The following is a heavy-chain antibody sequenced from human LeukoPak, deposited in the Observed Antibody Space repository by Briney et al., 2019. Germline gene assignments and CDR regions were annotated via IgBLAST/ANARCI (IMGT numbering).Heavy chain of an antibody. Sequence: KPGGSLRLSCAASGFTFGDYYMSWIRQTPGKGLEWVSYISTSGTTIHYADSVKGRFTISRDNAKNSLYLQMNSLRAEDTAVYYCARVRGSYCPDHWGQGILVIVSS. CDR1: GFTFGDYY. J-gene: IGHJ4*02. D-gene: IGHD1-26*01. V-gene: IGHV3-11*04. CDR3: ARVRGSYCPDH. CDR2: ISTSGTTI.